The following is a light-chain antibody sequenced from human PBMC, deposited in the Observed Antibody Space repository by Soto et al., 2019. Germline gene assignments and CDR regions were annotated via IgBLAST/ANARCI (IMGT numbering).Light chain of an antibody. Sequence: QTVVTQEPSFSVSPGGTVTFTCGLSSGSVSTNYYPSWYQQTPGQAPRTLIYNTNSRSSGVPDRFSGSILGNKAALTITGAQPDDESDYYCVLYMGLGIAVFGGGTKLTVL. J-gene: IGLJ2*01. CDR3: VLYMGLGIAV. CDR2: NTN. V-gene: IGLV8-61*01. CDR1: SGSVSTNYY.